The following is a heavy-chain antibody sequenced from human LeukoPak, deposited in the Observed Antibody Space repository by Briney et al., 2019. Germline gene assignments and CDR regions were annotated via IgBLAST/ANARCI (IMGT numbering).Heavy chain of an antibody. CDR2: IYNGRNT. D-gene: IGHD6-19*01. Sequence: SETLSLTCSASGASTSSRYWSWIRQSPGRTLEWIGHIYNGRNTKYNPSLTSRVTISVDTSKNQFSLGMTSVTAADTAIYYCAQTTGWPGFDFWGPGALVTVSS. CDR1: GASTSSRY. CDR3: AQTTGWPGFDF. V-gene: IGHV4-59*08. J-gene: IGHJ4*02.